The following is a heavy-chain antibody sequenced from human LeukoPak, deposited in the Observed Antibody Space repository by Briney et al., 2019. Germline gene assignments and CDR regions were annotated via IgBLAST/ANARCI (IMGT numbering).Heavy chain of an antibody. CDR2: IYYSGST. D-gene: IGHD5-24*01. V-gene: IGHV4-59*01. J-gene: IGHJ6*02. CDR1: GGSISSYY. CDR3: ARGSEMATTFYYYYGMDV. Sequence: PSETLSLTCTVSGGSISSYYWSWIRQPPGKGLERIGYIYYSGSTNYNPSLKSRVTISVDTSKNQFSLKLSSVTAADTAVYYCARGSEMATTFYYYYGMDVWGQGTTVTVSS.